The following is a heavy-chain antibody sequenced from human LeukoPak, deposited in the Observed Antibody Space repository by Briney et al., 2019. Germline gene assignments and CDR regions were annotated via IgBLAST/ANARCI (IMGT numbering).Heavy chain of an antibody. D-gene: IGHD6-19*01. CDR2: IAYDGSYK. V-gene: IGHV3-30*18. Sequence: PGGSLRLSCAASGFTFSNYGMQWVRQAPGEGLEWVALIAYDGSYKYYADSVKGRFTISSDNSKDTLDLQMNSLRAEDTAVYYCAKDGSAWYLDYWGQGTLVTVSS. CDR3: AKDGSAWYLDY. CDR1: GFTFSNYG. J-gene: IGHJ4*02.